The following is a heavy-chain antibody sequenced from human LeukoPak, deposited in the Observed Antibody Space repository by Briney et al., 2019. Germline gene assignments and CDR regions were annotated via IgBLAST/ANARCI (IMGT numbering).Heavy chain of an antibody. CDR3: ARGQLRMITFGGVMGAFDI. J-gene: IGHJ3*02. CDR2: ISAYNGNT. CDR1: GYTFTSYG. D-gene: IGHD3-16*01. V-gene: IGHV1-18*01. Sequence: ASVNVSCKASGYTFTSYGVSWVRQAPGQGLEWMGWISAYNGNTNYAQKLQGRVTMTTDTSTSTAYMELRSLRSDDTAVYYCARGQLRMITFGGVMGAFDIWGQGTMVTVSS.